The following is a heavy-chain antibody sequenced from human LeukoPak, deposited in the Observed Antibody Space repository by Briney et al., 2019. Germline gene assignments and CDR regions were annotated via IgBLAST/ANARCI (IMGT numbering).Heavy chain of an antibody. D-gene: IGHD3-10*01. CDR1: GYTFTGYY. CDR2: INTNTGNP. J-gene: IGHJ6*02. V-gene: IGHV7-4-1*02. CDR3: ARRRGSGSYYMIYYYYGMDV. Sequence: ASVKASCKASGYTFTGYYMHWVRQAPGQGLEWMGWINTNTGNPTYAQGFTGRFVFSLDTSVSTAYLQISSLKAEDTAVYYCARRRGSGSYYMIYYYYGMDVWGQGTTVTVSS.